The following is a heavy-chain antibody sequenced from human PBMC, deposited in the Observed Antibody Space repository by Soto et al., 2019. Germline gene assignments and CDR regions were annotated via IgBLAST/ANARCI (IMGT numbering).Heavy chain of an antibody. CDR2: IIPIFGTA. CDR3: ARGSGDIVLVPASRYYYYYYGMDV. D-gene: IGHD2-2*01. CDR1: GGTFSSYA. Sequence: QVQLVQSGAEVKKPGSSVKVSCKASGGTFSSYAISWVRQAPGQGLEWMGGIIPIFGTANYAQKFQGRVTXTADEPTSTAXXEXSXXRSEDTAVYYCARGSGDIVLVPASRYYYYYYGMDVWGQGTTVTVSS. J-gene: IGHJ6*02. V-gene: IGHV1-69*12.